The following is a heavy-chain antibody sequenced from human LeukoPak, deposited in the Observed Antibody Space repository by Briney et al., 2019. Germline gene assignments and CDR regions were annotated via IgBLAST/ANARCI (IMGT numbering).Heavy chain of an antibody. Sequence: GGSLRLSCAASGFTFSNAWMSWVRQAPGKGLEWVGRIKSKTDGGTTDYAAPVKGRFTISRDDSKNTLYLQMNSPKTEDTAVYYCTSGDAAGGFDIWGQGTMVTVSS. CDR1: GFTFSNAW. CDR2: IKSKTDGGTT. CDR3: TSGDAAGGFDI. D-gene: IGHD6-13*01. V-gene: IGHV3-15*01. J-gene: IGHJ3*02.